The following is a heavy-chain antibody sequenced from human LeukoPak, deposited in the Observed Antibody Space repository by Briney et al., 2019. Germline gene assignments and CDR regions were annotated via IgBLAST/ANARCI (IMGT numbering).Heavy chain of an antibody. CDR1: GYTFTSYG. CDR3: ARESHQDWFAP. V-gene: IGHV1-18*01. CDR2: TSAYNGNT. J-gene: IGHJ5*02. Sequence: ASVKVSCKASGYTFTSYGISWVRQAPGQGLEWMGWTSAYNGNTNYAQKLQGRVTMTTDTSTSTAYRELRSLRSDDTAVYYCARESHQDWFAPWGQGPLVTASS.